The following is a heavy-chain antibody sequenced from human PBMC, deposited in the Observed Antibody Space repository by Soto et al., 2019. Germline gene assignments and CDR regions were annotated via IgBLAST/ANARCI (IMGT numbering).Heavy chain of an antibody. D-gene: IGHD3-10*01. Sequence: EVQLLESGGGSVQPGGSLRLSCAASGFTFSTYAMSWVRQAPGTGLEWVSAISTSVGSTYYTDSVKGRFTISRDNSKNTLYRHMNSLRAEDTAVYYCAKGGQSYDYWGQGTLVTVAS. CDR2: ISTSVGST. J-gene: IGHJ4*02. V-gene: IGHV3-23*01. CDR1: GFTFSTYA. CDR3: AKGGQSYDY.